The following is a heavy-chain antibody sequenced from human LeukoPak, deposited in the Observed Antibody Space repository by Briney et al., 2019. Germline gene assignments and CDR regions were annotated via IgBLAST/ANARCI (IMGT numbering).Heavy chain of an antibody. CDR3: ATHYDILTGYRY. Sequence: ASVTVSCKVSGYTLTELSMHWVRQAPGKGLEWMGGFDPEDGETIHAQKFQGRVTMTEDTSTDTAYMELSSLRSEDTAVYYCATHYDILTGYRYWGQGTLVTVSS. CDR2: FDPEDGET. D-gene: IGHD3-9*01. J-gene: IGHJ4*02. CDR1: GYTLTELS. V-gene: IGHV1-24*01.